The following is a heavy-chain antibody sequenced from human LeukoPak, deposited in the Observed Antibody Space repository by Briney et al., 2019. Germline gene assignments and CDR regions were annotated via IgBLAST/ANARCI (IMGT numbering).Heavy chain of an antibody. CDR2: IYYSGST. CDR1: GGSISSGDYY. V-gene: IGHV4-30-4*01. D-gene: IGHD7-27*01. Sequence: PSQTLSLTCTVSGGSISSGDYYWSWIRQPPGEGLEWIGYIYYSGSTYYNPSLKSRVTISVDTSKHQFSLKLSSVTAADTAVYYCARSPLTGDGGWFDPWGQGTLVTVSS. CDR3: ARSPLTGDGGWFDP. J-gene: IGHJ5*02.